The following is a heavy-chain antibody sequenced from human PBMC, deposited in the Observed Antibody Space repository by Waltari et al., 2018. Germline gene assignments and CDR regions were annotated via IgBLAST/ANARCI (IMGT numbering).Heavy chain of an antibody. CDR2: LVRGGFGT. J-gene: IGHJ4*02. CDR3: AKCEMYDSGWCAFFRY. Sequence: DVRLSESGGGLAQPGGSLRLSCVASEFTLSNSAMSWVRQAPGKGLEWVAALVRGGFGTHYADSVKGRFAISRDNAKNTLYLQMNSLRAEDTAVYYCAKCEMYDSGWCAFFRYWGQGTLVTVSS. D-gene: IGHD6-19*01. V-gene: IGHV3-23*01. CDR1: EFTLSNSA.